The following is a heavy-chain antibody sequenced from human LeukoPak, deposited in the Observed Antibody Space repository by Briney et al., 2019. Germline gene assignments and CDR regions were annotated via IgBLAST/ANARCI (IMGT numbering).Heavy chain of an antibody. V-gene: IGHV3-23*01. CDR2: ISGSGIST. D-gene: IGHD6-13*01. J-gene: IGHJ4*01. CDR3: AKTAYPWDSSSSYFDS. Sequence: GGSLRLSCAASGFTFSNYAMNWVRQAPGKGLEWVSTISGSGISTYYADSVKGQFTISRDSSKNTLYLQMNSLRAEDTAVYYCAKTAYPWDSSSSYFDSWGHGTLVTVSS. CDR1: GFTFSNYA.